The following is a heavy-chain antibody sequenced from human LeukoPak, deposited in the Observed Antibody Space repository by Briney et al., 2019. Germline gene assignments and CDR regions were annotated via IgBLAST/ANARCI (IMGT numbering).Heavy chain of an antibody. Sequence: ASVKVSCKASGGTFSSYTISWVRQAPGQGLEWMGRIIPILGIANCAQKFQGRVTITADKSTSTAYMELSSLRSEDTAVYYCARAYRYCSSTSCYRDAFDIWGQGTMVPVSS. CDR3: ARAYRYCSSTSCYRDAFDI. D-gene: IGHD2-2*01. CDR2: IIPILGIA. CDR1: GGTFSSYT. J-gene: IGHJ3*02. V-gene: IGHV1-69*02.